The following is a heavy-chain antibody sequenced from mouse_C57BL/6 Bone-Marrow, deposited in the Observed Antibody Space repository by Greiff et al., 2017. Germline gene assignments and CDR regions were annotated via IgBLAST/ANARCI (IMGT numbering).Heavy chain of an antibody. V-gene: IGHV1-15*01. J-gene: IGHJ1*03. CDR2: IDPETGGT. CDR3: TRFSGYPYWYFDV. Sequence: VQLQQSGAELVRPGASVTLSCKASGYTFTDYEMHWVKQTPVHGLEWIGAIDPETGGTAYNQKFKGKAILTADKSSSTAYMELRSLTSEDSAVYYCTRFSGYPYWYFDVWGTGTTVTVSS. D-gene: IGHD2-2*01. CDR1: GYTFTDYE.